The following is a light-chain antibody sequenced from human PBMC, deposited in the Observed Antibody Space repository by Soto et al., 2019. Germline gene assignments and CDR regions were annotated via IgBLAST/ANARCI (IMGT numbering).Light chain of an antibody. CDR3: QHYNNWPPGT. Sequence: DIVMTQSPATLSVSPGERVTLSCRASQSVSRNLAWYQQKPGQAPRLLIYGASSRGTGISDRFSGSGTGTEFTLTISSLQSEDFAVYYCQHYNNWPPGTFGQGTKVDIK. CDR1: QSVSRN. CDR2: GAS. J-gene: IGKJ1*01. V-gene: IGKV3-15*01.